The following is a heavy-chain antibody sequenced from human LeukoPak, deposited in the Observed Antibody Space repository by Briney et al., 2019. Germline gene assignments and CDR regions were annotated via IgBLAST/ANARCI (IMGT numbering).Heavy chain of an antibody. Sequence: PSETLSLTCAVYGGSFSGYYWSWIRQPPGKGLEWIGGINHSGSTNYNPSLKSRVTIPVDTSKNQFSLKLSSVTAADTAVYYCARGHSPYSSILWYYYYMDVWGKGTTVTVSS. CDR1: GGSFSGYY. D-gene: IGHD6-13*01. CDR2: INHSGST. J-gene: IGHJ6*03. V-gene: IGHV4-34*01. CDR3: ARGHSPYSSILWYYYYMDV.